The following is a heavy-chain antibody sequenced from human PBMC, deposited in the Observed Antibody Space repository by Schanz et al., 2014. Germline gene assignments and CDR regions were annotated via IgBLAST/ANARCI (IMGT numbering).Heavy chain of an antibody. CDR2: LYTGGGT. J-gene: IGHJ3*01. CDR1: GFTVSTNY. V-gene: IGHV3-53*01. Sequence: EVQLVESGGGLIHPGGSLRLSCAVSGFTVSTNYMTWVRQAPGKGLECVSVLYTGGGTFYAESVRGRFFISRDSSKNTLFLHMNSLRAEDTAVYYCVRDAGRDGYNLAFDVWGQGTLVTVSS. CDR3: VRDAGRDGYNLAFDV. D-gene: IGHD1-1*01.